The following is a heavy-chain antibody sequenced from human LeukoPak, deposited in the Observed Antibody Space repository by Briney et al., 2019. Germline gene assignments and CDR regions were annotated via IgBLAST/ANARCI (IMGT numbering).Heavy chain of an antibody. CDR3: AKDGGYYYGSEYFQH. D-gene: IGHD3-22*01. CDR1: GFTFSSYG. CDR2: IRYDGSNK. J-gene: IGHJ1*01. Sequence: GGSLRLSCAASGFTFSSYGMHWVRQAPGKGLEWGAFIRYDGSNKYYADSVKGRFTISRDNSKNTLYLQMNSLRAEDTAVYYCAKDGGYYYGSEYFQHWGQGTLVTVSS. V-gene: IGHV3-30*02.